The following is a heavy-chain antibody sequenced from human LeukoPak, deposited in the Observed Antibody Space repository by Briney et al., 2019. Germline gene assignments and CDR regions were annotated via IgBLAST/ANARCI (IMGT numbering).Heavy chain of an antibody. CDR1: GGSISSYY. CDR2: IYYSGST. Sequence: SETLSLTCTVSGGSISSYYWRWIRQPPGKGLEWIGYIYYSGSTNYNPSLKTRVTISLDTSKNQFSLKLRSVTAADTAVYYCAGGSGSSDYWGQGTLSPSPQ. D-gene: IGHD1-26*01. J-gene: IGHJ4*02. V-gene: IGHV4-59*01. CDR3: AGGSGSSDY.